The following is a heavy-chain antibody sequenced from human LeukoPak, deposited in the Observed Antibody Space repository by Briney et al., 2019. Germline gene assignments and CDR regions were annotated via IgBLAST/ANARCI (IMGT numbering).Heavy chain of an antibody. CDR3: ARDGHYDILTGYFQD. D-gene: IGHD3-9*01. CDR2: ISSSSSTI. CDR1: GFAFSSYS. V-gene: IGHV3-48*04. J-gene: IGHJ1*01. Sequence: GGSLRLSCAASGFAFSSYSMNWVRQAPGKGLEWVSYISSSSSTIYYADSVKGRFTIPRDNAKNSLYLQMNSLRAGDTAVYYCARDGHYDILTGYFQDWGQGTLVTVSS.